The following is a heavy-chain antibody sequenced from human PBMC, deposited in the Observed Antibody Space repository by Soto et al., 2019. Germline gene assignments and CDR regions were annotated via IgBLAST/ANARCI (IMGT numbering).Heavy chain of an antibody. J-gene: IGHJ6*02. V-gene: IGHV1-18*04. CDR2: ISAYNGNT. Sequence: ASVKVSCKVSAYPITTYYMHWVRQAPGQGLEWMGWISAYNGNTNYAQKLQGRVTMTTDTSTSTAYMELRSLRSDDTAVYYCARDPRIVGVPAAIPGGMDVWGQGTTVTVSS. CDR3: ARDPRIVGVPAAIPGGMDV. CDR1: AYPITTYY. D-gene: IGHD2-2*01.